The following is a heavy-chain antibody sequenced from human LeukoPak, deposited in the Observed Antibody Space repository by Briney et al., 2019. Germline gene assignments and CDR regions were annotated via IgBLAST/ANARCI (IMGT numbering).Heavy chain of an antibody. V-gene: IGHV3-23*01. CDR1: RFTFDTFA. CDR3: AKDAIRGNGIYDAFDI. J-gene: IGHJ3*02. CDR2: IGNAET. D-gene: IGHD2-8*01. Sequence: PGVTLRLSCAAYRFTFDTFALMWVRQAQGKGLVGVLTIGNAETYYADSAKGRFTISRDKRKNTVYLQMTSLRAEDTAVYYCAKDAIRGNGIYDAFDIWGQGTRVTVSS.